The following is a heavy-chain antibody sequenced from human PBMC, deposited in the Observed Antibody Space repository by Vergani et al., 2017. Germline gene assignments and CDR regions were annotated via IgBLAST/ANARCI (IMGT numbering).Heavy chain of an antibody. Sequence: EVQLVQSGAEVKKPGESLKISCQISGYSFTNYWIGWVRQMPGKGLEWMGIIHPADSDTRYSPSFQGQVTISVDKSISTAYLKRSSLRASDSAMYYCARLYGRDSSGGKYVDYWGQGTLVTVSS. CDR2: IHPADSDT. D-gene: IGHD3-22*01. CDR3: ARLYGRDSSGGKYVDY. J-gene: IGHJ4*02. V-gene: IGHV5-51*01. CDR1: GYSFTNYW.